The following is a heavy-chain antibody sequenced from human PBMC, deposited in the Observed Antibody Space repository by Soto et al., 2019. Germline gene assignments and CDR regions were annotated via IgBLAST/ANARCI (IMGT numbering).Heavy chain of an antibody. Sequence: QVQLQESGPGLVKPSQTLSLTCTVSGGSISSGGYYWSWIRQHPGKGLEWIGYIYYSGSTYYNPSLKSRVTISVDTSKKQFSLKMSSVTAADTAVYYCARDCEGHSNYGSGTAAFDIWGQGTMVTVSS. CDR3: ARDCEGHSNYGSGTAAFDI. D-gene: IGHD3-10*01. V-gene: IGHV4-31*03. CDR1: GGSISSGGYY. J-gene: IGHJ3*02. CDR2: IYYSGST.